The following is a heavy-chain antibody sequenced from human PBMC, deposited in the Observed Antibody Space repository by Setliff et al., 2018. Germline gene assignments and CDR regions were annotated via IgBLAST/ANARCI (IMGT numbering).Heavy chain of an antibody. D-gene: IGHD5-12*01. CDR1: GDTFSTYA. V-gene: IGHV1-69*05. J-gene: IGHJ3*02. CDR3: ARSFDSGFYHQRDAYDI. Sequence: ASVKVSCKASGDTFSTYALSWVRQVPGQGLEWMGGIIPLLETAKYAQKFQGRFTMTTDTSTSTAYMELRSLRYDDTAVYYCARSFDSGFYHQRDAYDIWGQGTLVTVSS. CDR2: IIPLLETA.